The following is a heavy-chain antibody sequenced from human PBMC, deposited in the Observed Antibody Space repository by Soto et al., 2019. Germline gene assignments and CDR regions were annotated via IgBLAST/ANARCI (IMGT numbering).Heavy chain of an antibody. D-gene: IGHD2-2*03. CDR2: IDWDDDK. J-gene: IGHJ4*02. V-gene: IGHV2-70*04. Sequence: SGPTLVNTTQTLTLTCTFSGFSLSTSGMRVSWIRQPPGKALEWLARIDWDDDKFYSTSLKTRLTISKDTSKNQVVLTMTNMDPVDTATYYCARIMAGYCSSTSCFYYFDYWGQGTLVTVSS. CDR1: GFSLSTSGMR. CDR3: ARIMAGYCSSTSCFYYFDY.